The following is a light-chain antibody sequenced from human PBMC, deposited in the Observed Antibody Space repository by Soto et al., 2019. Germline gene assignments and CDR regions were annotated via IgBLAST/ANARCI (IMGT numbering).Light chain of an antibody. CDR2: GAS. CDR3: QHRNYWLT. Sequence: DMVMTQSPAPLSFSTAERATILCRASQSVSSYLAWYQQKPGQAPRLLIYGASSRATGIPDRFSGSGSGTDFTLTISSLEPEDFAVYYCQHRNYWLTFAGRAKVDI. V-gene: IGKV3-11*01. J-gene: IGKJ4*01. CDR1: QSVSSY.